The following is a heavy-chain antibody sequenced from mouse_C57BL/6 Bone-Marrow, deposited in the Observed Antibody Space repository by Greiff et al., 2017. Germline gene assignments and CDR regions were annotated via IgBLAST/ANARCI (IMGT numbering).Heavy chain of an antibody. J-gene: IGHJ4*01. V-gene: IGHV5-4*01. CDR3: ARDRGYVDYAMDY. CDR1: EFTFSSYA. Sequence: EVKLVESGGGLVKPGGSLKLSCAASEFTFSSYAMSWVRQTPEKRLEWVATISDGGSYTYYPDNVKGRFTISRDNAKNNLYLQMSHLKSEDTAMYYCARDRGYVDYAMDYWGQGTSVTVSS. CDR2: ISDGGSYT. D-gene: IGHD3-1*01.